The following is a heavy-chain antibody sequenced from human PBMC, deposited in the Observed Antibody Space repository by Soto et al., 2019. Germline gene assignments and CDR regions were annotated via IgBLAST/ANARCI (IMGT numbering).Heavy chain of an antibody. J-gene: IGHJ3*02. Sequence: EVQLVQSGEEVKKPGESLRISCKGSGYRFSSYWITWLRQMPGKGLEWMGRIDPSDSYTNYSPSFQGHVTISADKSISTAYLQWSSLKASDTAMYYCARQHYDSSGPRRGAFDIWGQGTMVTVSS. CDR3: ARQHYDSSGPRRGAFDI. CDR1: GYRFSSYW. V-gene: IGHV5-10-1*01. D-gene: IGHD3-22*01. CDR2: IDPSDSYT.